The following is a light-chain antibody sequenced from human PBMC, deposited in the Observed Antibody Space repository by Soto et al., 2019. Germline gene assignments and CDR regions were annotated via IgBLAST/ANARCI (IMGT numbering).Light chain of an antibody. CDR1: QSVSSN. CDR2: DAS. CDR3: QQYNNWPRT. V-gene: IGKV3-15*01. Sequence: EIVMTHSPATLSVSPGGRATLSCRASQSVSSNLAWYKQKAGQAPRVLIYDASTRATGIPARFSGSGSGTDFTLTISSLQSEDFEVYYCQQYNNWPRTFGQGTKVDIK. J-gene: IGKJ1*01.